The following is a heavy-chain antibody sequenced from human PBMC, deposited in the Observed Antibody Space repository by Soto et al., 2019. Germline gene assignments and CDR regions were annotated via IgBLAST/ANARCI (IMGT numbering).Heavy chain of an antibody. D-gene: IGHD3-9*01. Sequence: QVQLVESGGGVVQPGRSLRLSCAASGFTFSSYGMHWVRQAPGKGLEWVAVISYDGSNKYYADSMKGRFTISRDNSKNTVYLQVNSRRAEDTAVYYCAKEGQYYDILTGYRSYYGMDVWGQGTTGTVSS. CDR2: ISYDGSNK. V-gene: IGHV3-30*18. CDR3: AKEGQYYDILTGYRSYYGMDV. CDR1: GFTFSSYG. J-gene: IGHJ6*02.